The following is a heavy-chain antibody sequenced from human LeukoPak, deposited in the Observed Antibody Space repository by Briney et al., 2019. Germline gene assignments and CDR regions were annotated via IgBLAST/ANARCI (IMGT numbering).Heavy chain of an antibody. CDR2: IYPDDSDT. V-gene: IGHV5-51*01. CDR1: GYSFTNYW. D-gene: IGHD6-19*01. J-gene: IGHJ4*02. Sequence: GESLKISCKSSGYSFTNYWIGWVRQMLGKGLEWMGIIYPDDSDTRYSPSFQGQVTISVDKSISTAYLQWSSLKASDTAMYYCAKLGAYSSSWYGFVDYWGQGTLVTVSS. CDR3: AKLGAYSSSWYGFVDY.